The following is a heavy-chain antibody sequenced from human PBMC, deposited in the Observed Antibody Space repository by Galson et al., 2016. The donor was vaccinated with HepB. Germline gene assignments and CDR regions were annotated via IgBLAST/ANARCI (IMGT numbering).Heavy chain of an antibody. CDR1: GFSLSTSGMC. CDR3: ARTPTYRNYYYYYGMDI. CDR2: IDWDDAK. D-gene: IGHD4-11*01. V-gene: IGHV2-70*11. J-gene: IGHJ6*02. Sequence: PALVKPTQTLTLTCTLSGFSLSTSGMCVSWIRQPPGKALEWLARIDWDDAKYYSTSLRPRLTISKDTSKNQVVLTMTNVDPVDTATYFCARTPTYRNYYYYYGMDIWGQGTTVTVSS.